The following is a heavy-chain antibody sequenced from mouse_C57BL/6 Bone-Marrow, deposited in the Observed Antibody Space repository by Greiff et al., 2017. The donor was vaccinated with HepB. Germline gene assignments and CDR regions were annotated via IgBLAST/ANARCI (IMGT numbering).Heavy chain of an antibody. CDR3: ARKGDYDLYFDV. CDR2: IYPSDSET. D-gene: IGHD2-4*01. J-gene: IGHJ1*03. CDR1: GYTFTSYW. Sequence: QVQLQQPGAELVRPGSSVKLSCKASGYTFTSYWMDWVKQRPGQGLEWIGNIYPSDSETHYNQKFKDKATLTVDKSSSTAYMQLSSLTSEDSAVYYCARKGDYDLYFDVWGTGTTVTVSS. V-gene: IGHV1-61*01.